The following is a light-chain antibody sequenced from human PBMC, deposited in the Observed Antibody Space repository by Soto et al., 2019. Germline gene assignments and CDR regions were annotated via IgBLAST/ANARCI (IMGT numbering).Light chain of an antibody. CDR1: QTISNW. CDR2: DAS. Sequence: DIQMTQSPSTLSASVGDRVTISCRASQTISNWLAWYQQKPGKAPKLLIYDASSLESGVPSSFSGSGSGTEFTLTISSLKPEDFATYYCQKYNSFWTFGHGTKVDIK. J-gene: IGKJ1*01. CDR3: QKYNSFWT. V-gene: IGKV1-5*01.